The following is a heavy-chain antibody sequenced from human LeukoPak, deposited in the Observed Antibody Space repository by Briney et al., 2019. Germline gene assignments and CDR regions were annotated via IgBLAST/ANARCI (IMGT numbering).Heavy chain of an antibody. Sequence: ASVKVSCKASGYTFTGYYMHWVRQAPGQGLEWMGWISAYNGNTNYAQKLQGRVTMTTDTSTSTAYMELRSLRSDDTAVYYCASVDPITMVRGVPHFDYWGQGTLVTVSS. D-gene: IGHD3-10*01. CDR3: ASVDPITMVRGVPHFDY. CDR1: GYTFTGYY. V-gene: IGHV1-18*04. J-gene: IGHJ4*02. CDR2: ISAYNGNT.